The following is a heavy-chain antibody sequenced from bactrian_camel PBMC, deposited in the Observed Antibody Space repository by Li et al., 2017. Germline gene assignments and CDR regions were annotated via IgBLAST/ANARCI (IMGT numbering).Heavy chain of an antibody. D-gene: IGHD2*01. CDR2: IYGDGTMT. CDR3: AKALGGGNYYTGEYGY. CDR1: GFTFSSYA. J-gene: IGHJ4*01. V-gene: IGHV3S7*01. Sequence: HVQLVESGGGLVQPGGSLRLSCAASGFTFSSYAMSWVRQAPGKGLEWVSGIYGDGTMTYYADSVKGRFTISRHNAKNTLYLQMNNLKSEDMALYYCAKALGGGNYYTGEYGYWGQGTQVTVS.